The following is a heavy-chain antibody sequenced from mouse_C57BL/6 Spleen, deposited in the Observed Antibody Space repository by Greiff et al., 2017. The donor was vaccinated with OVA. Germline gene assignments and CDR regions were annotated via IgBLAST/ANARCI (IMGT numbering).Heavy chain of an antibody. Sequence: EVMLVESGGGLVKPGGSLKLSCAASGFTFSDYGMHWVRQAPEKGLEWVAYISSGSSTIYYADTVKGRFTISRDNAKNTRFLQMTRLRSEDTAMYYCAKNPEGKDWGQGTLVTVSA. CDR1: GFTFSDYG. J-gene: IGHJ3*01. CDR2: ISSGSSTI. V-gene: IGHV5-17*01. CDR3: AKNPEGKD.